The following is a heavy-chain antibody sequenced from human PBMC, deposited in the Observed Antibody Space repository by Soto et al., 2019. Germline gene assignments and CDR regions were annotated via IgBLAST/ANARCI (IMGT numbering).Heavy chain of an antibody. D-gene: IGHD2-15*01. V-gene: IGHV1-58*02. CDR1: RSCFISSG. Sequence: SVKVCLKTSRSCFISSGIQLVRQAHGQRLEWIGWIVVASGQTNYAQNFRGRVAITRDTSTATAYIELTGLTSEDTAVYFCSADRPDIGVGWWVWGQGTTVTVSS. CDR2: IVVASGQT. J-gene: IGHJ6*01. CDR3: SADRPDIGVGWWV.